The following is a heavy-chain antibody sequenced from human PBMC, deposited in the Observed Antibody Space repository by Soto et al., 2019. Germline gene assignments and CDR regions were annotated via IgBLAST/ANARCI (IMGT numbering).Heavy chain of an antibody. CDR2: IIAIHGIA. Sequence: PVEVSSKSSSETVNSYTITVARQENGQGLEWMGRIIAIHGIANYAQKFQGRVTITADTSTSTAYMELRSLRSDDTAVYYCARDIVVVPAATAALDAFDTWGQGTMVYV. CDR3: ARDIVVVPAATAALDAFDT. CDR1: SETVNSYT. V-gene: IGHV1-69*04. J-gene: IGHJ3*02. D-gene: IGHD2-2*01.